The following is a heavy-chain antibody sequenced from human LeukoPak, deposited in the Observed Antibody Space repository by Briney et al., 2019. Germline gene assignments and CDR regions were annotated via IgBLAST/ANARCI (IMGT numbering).Heavy chain of an antibody. CDR1: GGSFSVYW. CDR3: AGHLRWWDY. V-gene: IGHV4-34*01. Sequence: PSETLSLTCAVYGGSFSVYWWTWIRQSPGKGLEWIGEVNHSGRTNYNPSLKSRVSISVDRSKKQFSLKLTSVTAADTAVYYCAGHLRWWDYWGQGTLVTVSS. CDR2: VNHSGRT. D-gene: IGHD5/OR15-5a*01. J-gene: IGHJ4*02.